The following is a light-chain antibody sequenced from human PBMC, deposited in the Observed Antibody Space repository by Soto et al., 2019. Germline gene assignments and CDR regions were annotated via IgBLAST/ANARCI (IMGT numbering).Light chain of an antibody. CDR2: KAS. Sequence: DIPMTQSPSTLSAAEGDRVTITCRASQSVSAWLAWYQQKPGKAPKLLIYKASTLESGVPSRFSGSGYGAEFTLTIRSLQPDDLGTYYCQQYRSYPWTFGQGTKVEIK. CDR1: QSVSAW. CDR3: QQYRSYPWT. V-gene: IGKV1-5*03. J-gene: IGKJ1*01.